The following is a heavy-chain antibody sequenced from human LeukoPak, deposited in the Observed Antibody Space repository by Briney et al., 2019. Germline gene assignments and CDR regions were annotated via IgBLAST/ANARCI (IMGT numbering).Heavy chain of an antibody. D-gene: IGHD1-26*01. J-gene: IGHJ4*02. Sequence: GXSLRLSCAASGFTFSSYAMSWVRQATGKGLEWVSGISGSGGSTYYADSVKGRFTISRDNSKNTLYLQMNSLRAEDTAVFYCARGPYSWSYYRFDYWGQGTLVTVSS. CDR3: ARGPYSWSYYRFDY. CDR1: GFTFSSYA. CDR2: ISGSGGST. V-gene: IGHV3-23*01.